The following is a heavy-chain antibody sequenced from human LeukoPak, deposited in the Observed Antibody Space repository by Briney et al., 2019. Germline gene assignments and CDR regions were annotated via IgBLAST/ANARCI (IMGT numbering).Heavy chain of an antibody. CDR2: FDPEDGET. Sequence: ASVKVSCKVSGYTLTELSMHWVRQAPGKGLEWMGGFDPEDGETIYAQKFQGRVTMTEDTSTDTAYMELSSLRSEDTAVYYCATPHSSGYYRPAFDYWGQGTLVTVSS. J-gene: IGHJ4*02. D-gene: IGHD3-22*01. V-gene: IGHV1-24*01. CDR1: GYTLTELS. CDR3: ATPHSSGYYRPAFDY.